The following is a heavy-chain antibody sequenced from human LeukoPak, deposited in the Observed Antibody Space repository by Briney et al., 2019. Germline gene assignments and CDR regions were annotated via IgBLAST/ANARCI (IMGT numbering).Heavy chain of an antibody. CDR2: ISAYNGNT. CDR3: ARNGRYFDQNNWFDP. J-gene: IGHJ5*02. V-gene: IGHV1-18*04. CDR1: GYTFTSYG. Sequence: GASVKVSCKASGYTFTSYGISWVRQAPGQGPEWMGWISAYNGNTNYAQKLQGRVTMTTDTSTSTAYMELRSLRSDDTAVYYCARNGRYFDQNNWFDPWGQGTLVTVSS. D-gene: IGHD3-9*01.